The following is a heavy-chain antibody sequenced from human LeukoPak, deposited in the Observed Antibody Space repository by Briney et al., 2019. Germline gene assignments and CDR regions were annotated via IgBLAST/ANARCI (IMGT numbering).Heavy chain of an antibody. Sequence: PSETLSLTCTVSGGSISSYYWSWIRQPPGKGLEWTGYIYYSGSTNYNPSLKSRVTISVDTSKNQFSLKLSSVTAADTAVYYCARHPSQLLYWFDPWGQGTLVTVSS. D-gene: IGHD2-2*01. J-gene: IGHJ5*02. V-gene: IGHV4-59*08. CDR2: IYYSGST. CDR3: ARHPSQLLYWFDP. CDR1: GGSISSYY.